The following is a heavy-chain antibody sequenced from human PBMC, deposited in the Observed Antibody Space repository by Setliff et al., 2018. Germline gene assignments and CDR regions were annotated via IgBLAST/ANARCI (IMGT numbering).Heavy chain of an antibody. Sequence: ASVKVSCKASGYTFTSYAMHWVRQAPGQRLEWMGWINAGNGNTKYSQKFQGRVTITRDTSASTAYMELSTLRSEDTAVYYCAREFTRYYNFWSAHRYYMDVWGKGTTVTVSS. CDR2: INAGNGNT. CDR1: GYTFTSYA. CDR3: AREFTRYYNFWSAHRYYMDV. V-gene: IGHV1-3*01. D-gene: IGHD3-3*01. J-gene: IGHJ6*03.